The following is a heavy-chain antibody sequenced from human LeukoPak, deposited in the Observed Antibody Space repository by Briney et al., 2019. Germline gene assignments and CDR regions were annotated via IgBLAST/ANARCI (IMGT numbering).Heavy chain of an antibody. CDR2: ISSSSDYI. V-gene: IGHV3-21*01. CDR1: EFTFSSYN. D-gene: IGHD2/OR15-2a*01. Sequence: GGSLRLSCAASEFTFSSYNMNWVRQAPGKWLEWASSISSSSDYIYYADSVKGRFTISRDNAKNSLYLQMKSLRAEDTAVYYCARGKTSQNIVTRKTYNWFDPWGQGTLVTVSS. J-gene: IGHJ5*02. CDR3: ARGKTSQNIVTRKTYNWFDP.